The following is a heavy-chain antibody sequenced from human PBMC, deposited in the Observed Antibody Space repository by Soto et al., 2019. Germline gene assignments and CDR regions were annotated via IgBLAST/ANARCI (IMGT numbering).Heavy chain of an antibody. Sequence: RGSLRLSCAASGFTFSSYAMSWVRQAPGKGLEWVSGISGSGGSTYYADSVKGRFTIPRDNSKNTLYLQMNSLRAEDTAVYYCAKEDYDILTGPSYFDYWGQGTLVTVSS. CDR3: AKEDYDILTGPSYFDY. D-gene: IGHD3-9*01. CDR1: GFTFSSYA. V-gene: IGHV3-23*01. J-gene: IGHJ4*02. CDR2: ISGSGGST.